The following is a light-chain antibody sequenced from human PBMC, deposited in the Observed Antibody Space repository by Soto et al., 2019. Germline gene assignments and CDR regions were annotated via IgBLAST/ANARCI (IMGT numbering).Light chain of an antibody. CDR3: QQSYSTPWT. Sequence: DIQMTQSPSSLSESVGDRVTITCRASQSISSYLNWYQQKPGKAPKLLIYAASSLKSGVPSRFSGSGSGTDFTLTISSLQPEDFATYYCQQSYSTPWTFGQGTKVDIK. J-gene: IGKJ1*01. CDR2: AAS. V-gene: IGKV1-39*01. CDR1: QSISSY.